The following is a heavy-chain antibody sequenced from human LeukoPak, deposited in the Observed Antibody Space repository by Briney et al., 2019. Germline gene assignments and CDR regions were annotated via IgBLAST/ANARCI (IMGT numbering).Heavy chain of an antibody. V-gene: IGHV4-31*03. J-gene: IGHJ4*02. CDR3: ARGRGGYSRPLDY. D-gene: IGHD5-18*01. CDR1: GGSISSGGYY. Sequence: PSETLSLTCTVSGGSISSGGYYWSWIRQHPGKGLEWIGYIYYSGSTYYNPSLKSRVTISVDTSKNQFSLKLSSVTAADPAVYYCARGRGGYSRPLDYWGQGTLVTVSS. CDR2: IYYSGST.